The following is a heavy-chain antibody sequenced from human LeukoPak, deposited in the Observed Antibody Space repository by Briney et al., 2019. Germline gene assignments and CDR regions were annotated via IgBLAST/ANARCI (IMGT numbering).Heavy chain of an antibody. CDR2: VYHSGST. J-gene: IGHJ6*03. V-gene: IGHV4-38-2*01. CDR3: ARPRRDYYYYYYMDV. CDR1: GYSISSGYY. Sequence: KASETLSLTCAVSGYSISSGYYWGWIRQPPGQGLEWIGSVYHSGSTYYNPSLKSRVTISVDTSKNQFSLKLSSVTAADTAVYYCARPRRDYYYYYYMDVWGKGTTVTVSS.